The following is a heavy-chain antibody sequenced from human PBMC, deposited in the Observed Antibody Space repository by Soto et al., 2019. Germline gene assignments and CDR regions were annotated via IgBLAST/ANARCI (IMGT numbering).Heavy chain of an antibody. J-gene: IGHJ5*02. CDR1: GTSIRSSDYY. V-gene: IGHV4-39*01. CDR2: INYSGRA. CDR3: ARLSGGRSVYFDP. Sequence: QLQLQESGPGLVKPSETLSLTCSVSGTSIRSSDYYWGWIRQPPGKGLEWIGSINYSGRAYQNPSLKSRVTISIDTSENQFSLKLTSVTAADTAMYFCARLSGGRSVYFDPWCQGMLVTVSS. D-gene: IGHD2-8*02.